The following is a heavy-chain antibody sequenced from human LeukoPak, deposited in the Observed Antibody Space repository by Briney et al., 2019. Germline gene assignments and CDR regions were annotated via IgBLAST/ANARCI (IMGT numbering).Heavy chain of an antibody. V-gene: IGHV4-31*03. D-gene: IGHD3-10*01. J-gene: IGHJ4*02. CDR1: GDFIGTGAHY. CDR3: TRQNGSGQYSFDY. Sequence: PSETLSLTCSVSGDFIGTGAHYWSWIRQAPGRGLEWIGFTYYNGRTHTKPSLQSRVSVSVDTSRNQFFLRMTSMTAADTAMYYCTRQNGSGQYSFDYWGQGMLVTVAS. CDR2: TYYNGRT.